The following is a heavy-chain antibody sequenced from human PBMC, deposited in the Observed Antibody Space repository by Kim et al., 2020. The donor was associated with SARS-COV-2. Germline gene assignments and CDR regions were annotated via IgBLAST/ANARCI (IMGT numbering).Heavy chain of an antibody. CDR3: ARDLGGADV. V-gene: IGHV3-23*01. D-gene: IGHD3-16*01. CDR2: GVGT. J-gene: IGHJ6*02. Sequence: GVGTDYEDSVKGRFSISRDNSNNTVFLQMNSLRGDDTAVYYCARDLGGADVWGQGTTVIVSS.